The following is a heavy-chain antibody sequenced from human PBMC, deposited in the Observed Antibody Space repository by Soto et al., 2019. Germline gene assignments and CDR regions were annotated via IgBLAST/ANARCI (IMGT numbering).Heavy chain of an antibody. Sequence: GGSLRLSCAASGFTVSSNYMSGGRQAPGKGLEWVSVIYSGGSTYYADSVKGRFTISRDNSKNTLYLQMNSLRAEDTAVYYCARYSTATLSRWFDPWGQGTLVTVSS. CDR2: IYSGGST. V-gene: IGHV3-66*01. J-gene: IGHJ5*02. CDR3: ARYSTATLSRWFDP. D-gene: IGHD1-26*01. CDR1: GFTVSSNY.